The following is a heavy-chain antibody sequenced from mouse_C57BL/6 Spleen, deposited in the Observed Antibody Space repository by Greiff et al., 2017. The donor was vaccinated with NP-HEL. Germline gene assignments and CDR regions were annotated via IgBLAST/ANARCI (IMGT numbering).Heavy chain of an antibody. CDR3: AREGYGGYYAMDY. CDR2: IYPGSGST. D-gene: IGHD2-2*01. Sequence: VQLQQSGAELVKPGASVKMSCKASGYTFTSYWITWVKQRPGQGLEWIGDIYPGSGSTNYNEKFKSKATLTVDTSSSTAYMQLSSLTSEDSAVYYCAREGYGGYYAMDYWGQGTSVTVSS. V-gene: IGHV1-55*01. J-gene: IGHJ4*01. CDR1: GYTFTSYW.